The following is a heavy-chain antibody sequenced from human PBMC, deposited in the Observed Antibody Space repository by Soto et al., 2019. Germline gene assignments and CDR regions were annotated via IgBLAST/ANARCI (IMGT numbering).Heavy chain of an antibody. J-gene: IGHJ4*01. CDR3: ASLGYCSGADCHGTR. CDR1: GGSVSSNNW. D-gene: IGHD2-8*02. V-gene: IGHV4-4*02. CDR2: IYQSGST. Sequence: PSETLSLTCAASGGSVSSNNWWTWVRQPPGQGLEWIGEIYQSGSTNYNLSLKSRVTISVDKFKNQFSLKLTSVTAADTAVYFCASLGYCSGADCHGTRWGQGILVTVSS.